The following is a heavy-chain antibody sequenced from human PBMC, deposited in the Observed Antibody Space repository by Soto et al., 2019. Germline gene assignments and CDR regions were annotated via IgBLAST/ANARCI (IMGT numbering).Heavy chain of an antibody. Sequence: SETLSLTCAVYGGTFSGYYWSWIRQPPGKGLEWIGEISHRGRTNYNPSLKSRVTISVDTSKNQFSLNLNSVTAADTAVYYCARRTVNIRTFYSGLKTHCFDYWGQGTLVTVSS. D-gene: IGHD6-19*01. J-gene: IGHJ4*02. V-gene: IGHV4-34*01. CDR2: ISHRGRT. CDR3: ARRTVNIRTFYSGLKTHCFDY. CDR1: GGTFSGYY.